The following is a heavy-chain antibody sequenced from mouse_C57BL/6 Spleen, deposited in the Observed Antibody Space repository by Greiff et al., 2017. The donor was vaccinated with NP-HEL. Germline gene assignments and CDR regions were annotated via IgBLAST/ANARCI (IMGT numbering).Heavy chain of an antibody. J-gene: IGHJ2*01. CDR2: INPSSGYT. D-gene: IGHD1-1*01. V-gene: IGHV1-4*01. CDR1: GYTFTSYT. Sequence: QVQLQQSGAELARPGASVKMSCKASGYTFTSYTMHWVKQRPGQGLEWIGYINPSSGYTKYNQKFKDKATLTADKSSSTAYMQLSSLTSEDSAVYYCARWITTVVATPFFDYWGQGTTLTVSS. CDR3: ARWITTVVATPFFDY.